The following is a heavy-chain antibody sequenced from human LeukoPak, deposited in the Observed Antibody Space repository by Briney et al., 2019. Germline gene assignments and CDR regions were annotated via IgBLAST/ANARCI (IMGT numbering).Heavy chain of an antibody. CDR1: GGSFSGYY. V-gene: IGHV4-34*01. CDR3: ARQGDAFDI. CDR2: INHSGST. J-gene: IGHJ3*02. Sequence: SETLSFICAVYGGSFSGYYWSWIRQPPGKGLEWIGEINHSGSTNYNPSLKSRVTISVDTSKNQFSLKLSSVTAADTAVYYCARQGDAFDIWGQGTMVTVSS.